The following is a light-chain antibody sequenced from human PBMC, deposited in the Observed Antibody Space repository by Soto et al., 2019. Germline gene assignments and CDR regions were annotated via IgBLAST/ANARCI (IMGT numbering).Light chain of an antibody. CDR1: QGVSRK. Sequence: DIVMTQSPATLSVAPGERVTFSCGASQGVSRKLAWYQHKPGQAPRLLISGASTGATGIPARFSGSGSGTEFTLTISSLQSEDCAIYYCQQYHTWPLTFGGGTKVDIK. J-gene: IGKJ4*01. CDR2: GAS. CDR3: QQYHTWPLT. V-gene: IGKV3-15*01.